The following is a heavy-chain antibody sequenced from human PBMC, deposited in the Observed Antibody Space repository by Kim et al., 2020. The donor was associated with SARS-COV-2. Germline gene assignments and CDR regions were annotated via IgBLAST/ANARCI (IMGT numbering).Heavy chain of an antibody. CDR3: ARRAYYDYIWGSYLVDYFDY. J-gene: IGHJ4*02. D-gene: IGHD3-16*01. CDR2: ISSSSSYI. V-gene: IGHV3-21*01. Sequence: GGSLRLSCAASGFTFSSYSMNWVHQAPGKGLEWVSSISSSSSYIYYADSVKGRFTISRDNAKNSLYLQMNSLRAEDTAVYYCARRAYYDYIWGSYLVDYFDYWGQGTLVTVSS. CDR1: GFTFSSYS.